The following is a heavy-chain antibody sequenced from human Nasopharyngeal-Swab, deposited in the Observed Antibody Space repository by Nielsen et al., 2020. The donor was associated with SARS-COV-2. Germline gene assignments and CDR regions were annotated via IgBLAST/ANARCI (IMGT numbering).Heavy chain of an antibody. V-gene: IGHV3-9*01. CDR2: ISWNSGSI. J-gene: IGHJ4*02. CDR3: AKDKGGGNLLFWYFDY. CDR1: GFTFDDYA. Sequence: LSLTCAASGFTFDDYAMHWVRQAPGKGLEWVSGISWNSGSIGYADSVKGRFTISRDNAKNSLYLQMNSLRAEDTALYYCAKDKGGGNLLFWYFDYWGQGTLVTVSS. D-gene: IGHD4-23*01.